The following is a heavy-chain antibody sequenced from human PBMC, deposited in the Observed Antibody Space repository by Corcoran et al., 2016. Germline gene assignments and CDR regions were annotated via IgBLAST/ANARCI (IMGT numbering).Heavy chain of an antibody. D-gene: IGHD3-22*01. Sequence: EVQLVESGGGLVQPGGSLRLSCVASEFPFRTYWMHWVRQVPGKGLVWVSRINADGSSTTYAGSVKGRFIISRDNSKNTLYLHMYSLGAEDTAVYYCGRGGYYDDSSGSVDYWGPGALVSVSS. CDR3: GRGGYYDDSSGSVDY. V-gene: IGHV3-74*03. CDR2: INADGSST. CDR1: EFPFRTYW. J-gene: IGHJ4*02.